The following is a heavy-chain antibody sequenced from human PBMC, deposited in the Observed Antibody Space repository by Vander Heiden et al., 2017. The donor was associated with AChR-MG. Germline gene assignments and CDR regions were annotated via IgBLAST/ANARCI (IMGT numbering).Heavy chain of an antibody. CDR1: GVSISSGTHY. CDR3: ASQRDYYFDY. Sequence: QVQLQESGPALVKPSQTLSLTCNVSGVSISSGTHYWSWIRQRPGMGLDWLAYIYFSGDSYFNPSLKSRLDILVDTSRNQFSLRLKSVTAADTAIYYCASQRDYYFDYWGQGTLVTVSS. J-gene: IGHJ4*02. V-gene: IGHV4-31*03. CDR2: IYFSGDS.